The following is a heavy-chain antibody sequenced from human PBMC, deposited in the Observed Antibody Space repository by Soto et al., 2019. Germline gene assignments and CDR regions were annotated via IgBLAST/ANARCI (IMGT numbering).Heavy chain of an antibody. CDR3: ARDKGYGFGWSSSSGMDV. CDR1: VFSVDTTYC. J-gene: IGHJ6*02. D-gene: IGHD5-18*01. Sequence: QVQLVQSGAEVKKPGASVKVSCKASVFSVDTTYCIHWVRRAPGQGLEWMGSINPNNGDTNYAQEFQGRVTMTRDTSISTAYMEVSSLTSDDTAVYYCARDKGYGFGWSSSSGMDVWGQGTTVTVSS. CDR2: INPNNGDT. V-gene: IGHV1-2*02.